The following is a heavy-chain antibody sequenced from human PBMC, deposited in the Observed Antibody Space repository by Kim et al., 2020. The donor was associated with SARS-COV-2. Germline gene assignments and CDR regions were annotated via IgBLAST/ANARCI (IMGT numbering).Heavy chain of an antibody. V-gene: IGHV3-66*02. D-gene: IGHD3-22*01. Sequence: GGSLRLSCAASGFTVSSNYMSWVRQAPGKGLEWVSVIYSGGSTYYADSVKGRFTISRDNSKNTLYLQMNSLRAEDTAVYYCARGGYYDSSGPQNGDYWGQGTLVTVSS. CDR2: IYSGGST. CDR3: ARGGYYDSSGPQNGDY. J-gene: IGHJ4*02. CDR1: GFTVSSNY.